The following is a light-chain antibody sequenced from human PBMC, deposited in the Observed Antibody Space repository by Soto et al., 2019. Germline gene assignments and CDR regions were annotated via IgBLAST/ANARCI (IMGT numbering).Light chain of an antibody. J-gene: IGLJ1*01. CDR2: SNS. V-gene: IGLV1-44*01. Sequence: QSVLTQPPSASGTPGQRVTISCSGSSSNLGSNTVNWYQHLPGTAPRLLIYSNSQRPSGVPDRFSVSKSGTSASLAISGLQSEDEADYYCGSGGDSLNSFFFFGTGTKLTVL. CDR1: SSNLGSNT. CDR3: GSGGDSLNSFFF.